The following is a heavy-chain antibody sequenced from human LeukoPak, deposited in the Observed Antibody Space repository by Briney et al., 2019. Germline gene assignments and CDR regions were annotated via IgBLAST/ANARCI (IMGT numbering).Heavy chain of an antibody. D-gene: IGHD3-10*01. CDR2: ISSSSDYI. Sequence: GGSLRLSCAASGFTFSSYNMNWVRQAPGKGLEWVSSISSSSDYIYYVDSVKGRFTISRDSATNSLYLQMNSLRAEDTAVYHCARVAFGELWGMDVWGKGTTVTISS. V-gene: IGHV3-21*01. CDR3: ARVAFGELWGMDV. J-gene: IGHJ6*04. CDR1: GFTFSSYN.